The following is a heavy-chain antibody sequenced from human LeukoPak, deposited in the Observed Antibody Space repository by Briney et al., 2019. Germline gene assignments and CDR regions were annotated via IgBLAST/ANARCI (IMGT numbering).Heavy chain of an antibody. CDR1: GGSISSNY. D-gene: IGHD1-26*01. Sequence: SETLSLTCTVSGGSISSNYWSWIRQPPGKGLEWIGYIYTSGSTNYNPSLKSRVTISVHTSKNQFSRKLTSVTAADTAVYYCARHGFRSGSYYFDYWGQGPLVTVSS. CDR2: IYTSGST. V-gene: IGHV4-4*09. J-gene: IGHJ4*02. CDR3: ARHGFRSGSYYFDY.